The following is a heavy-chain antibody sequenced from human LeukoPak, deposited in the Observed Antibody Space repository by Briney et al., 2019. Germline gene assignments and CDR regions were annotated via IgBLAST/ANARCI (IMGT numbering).Heavy chain of an antibody. J-gene: IGHJ4*02. CDR1: GFTFSSYA. CDR3: ARVSGSYYPFDY. D-gene: IGHD1-26*01. Sequence: PGGSLRLSCEASGFTFSSYAMAWVRQAPGKGLECVSLIYTGGSTYYADSVKGRFTISRDESKNTLYLQVNSLRAEDTAIYYCARVSGSYYPFDYWGQGTLVTVSS. V-gene: IGHV3-53*01. CDR2: IYTGGST.